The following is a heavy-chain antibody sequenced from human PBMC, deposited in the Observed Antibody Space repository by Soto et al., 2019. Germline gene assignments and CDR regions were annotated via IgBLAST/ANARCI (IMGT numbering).Heavy chain of an antibody. CDR2: IYYSGTS. Sequence: NPSETLSLTCTVSGGSISNSSYYWGWIRQPPGKGLEWIGHIYYSGTSYSNPSLKGRVTLSVDTSKNQFSLKLNSVTAADTAVYYCTKLQRRWVNSDYWGQGTLVTVSS. CDR1: GGSISNSSYY. D-gene: IGHD3-3*01. J-gene: IGHJ4*02. CDR3: TKLQRRWVNSDY. V-gene: IGHV4-39*01.